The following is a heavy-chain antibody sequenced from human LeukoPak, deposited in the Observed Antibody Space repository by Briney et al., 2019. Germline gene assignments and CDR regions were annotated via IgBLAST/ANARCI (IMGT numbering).Heavy chain of an antibody. D-gene: IGHD5/OR15-5a*01. CDR1: GFTFSIYA. J-gene: IGHJ4*02. V-gene: IGHV3-23*01. CDR3: AKDLRPDGVYDLDY. Sequence: PGGSLRLSCAASGFTFSIYAMNWVRQAPGKGLEWVSVIIGNGATIHYADSVKGRFTISRDNSKNILYLRMNSLRAEDTAVYYCAKDLRPDGVYDLDYWGQGTLVTVSS. CDR2: IIGNGATI.